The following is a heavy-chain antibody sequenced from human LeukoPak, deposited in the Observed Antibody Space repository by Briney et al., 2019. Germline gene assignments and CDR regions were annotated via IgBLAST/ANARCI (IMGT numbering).Heavy chain of an antibody. V-gene: IGHV1-2*02. CDR2: INPHTGGT. CDR3: ARPYCGGGSCHDYFDY. Sequence: GASVKVSCKASGYTFTSYDINWVRQAPGQGLEWMGWINPHTGGTNYAQKFQGRVTMTRDASISTAYMELSRLRSDDTAVYYCARPYCGGGSCHDYFDYWGQGTLVTVSS. D-gene: IGHD2-15*01. CDR1: GYTFTSYD. J-gene: IGHJ4*02.